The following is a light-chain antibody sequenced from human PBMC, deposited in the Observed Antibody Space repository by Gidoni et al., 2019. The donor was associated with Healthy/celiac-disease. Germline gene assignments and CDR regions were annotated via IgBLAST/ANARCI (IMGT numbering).Light chain of an antibody. CDR1: QSVSSSY. J-gene: IGKJ1*01. CDR2: GAS. V-gene: IGKV3-20*01. CDR3: QQYGSSPST. Sequence: SALTQSPGTLSLSPGERATLSCRASQSVSSSYLAWYQQKPGQAPRILIYGASSRDTGIPDRFSGSRSGTDFTLTISRLEPEGFAVYYCQQYGSSPSTFGQGTKVEIK.